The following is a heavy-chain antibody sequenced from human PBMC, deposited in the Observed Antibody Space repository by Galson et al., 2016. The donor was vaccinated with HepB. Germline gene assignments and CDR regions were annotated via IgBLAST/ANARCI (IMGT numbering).Heavy chain of an antibody. J-gene: IGHJ4*02. CDR1: GFTFSNYA. Sequence: SLRLSCAASGFTFSNYAMHWVRQAPGKGLEYVSGVTSNGGNTYYANSVKGRFTISRDNSKNTLYLQMGSLRAEGMAVYYCARVPGGFDWPYYFDYWGQGTLVTVSS. CDR2: VTSNGGNT. CDR3: ARVPGGFDWPYYFDY. V-gene: IGHV3-64*01. D-gene: IGHD3-9*01.